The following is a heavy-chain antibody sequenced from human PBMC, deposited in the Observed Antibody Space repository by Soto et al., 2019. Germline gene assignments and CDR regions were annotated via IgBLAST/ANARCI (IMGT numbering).Heavy chain of an antibody. V-gene: IGHV4-61*05. CDR3: ARTLRFLEWEFDY. CDR2: IYYSGST. D-gene: IGHD3-3*01. CDR1: GGSISSSSYY. Sequence: SETLSLTCPVSGGSISSSSYYWGWIHQPPGKGLEWIGYIYYSGSTNYNPSLKSRVTISVDTSKNQFSLKLSSVTAADTAVYYCARTLRFLEWEFDYWGQGTLVTVSS. J-gene: IGHJ4*02.